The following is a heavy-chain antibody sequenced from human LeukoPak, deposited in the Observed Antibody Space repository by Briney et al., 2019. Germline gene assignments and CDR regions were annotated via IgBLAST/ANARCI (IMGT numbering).Heavy chain of an antibody. CDR1: GGSISSYY. CDR3: ARGYCSGGSCVGY. J-gene: IGHJ4*02. CDR2: IYYSGST. V-gene: IGHV4-59*01. D-gene: IGHD2-15*01. Sequence: SETLSLTCTVSGGSISSYYWSWIRQPPGKGLEWIGYIYYSGSTNYNPSLKSRVTISVDTSKNQFSLKLSSVTAADTAVYYCARGYCSGGSCVGYWGQGTLVTVSS.